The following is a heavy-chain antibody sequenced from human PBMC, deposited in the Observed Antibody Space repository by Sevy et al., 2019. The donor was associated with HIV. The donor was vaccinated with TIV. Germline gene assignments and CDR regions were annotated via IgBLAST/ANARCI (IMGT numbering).Heavy chain of an antibody. D-gene: IGHD1-1*01. CDR3: VNEATADHKIRFCFGDNCFYNRFDI. Sequence: GGSLRLSCTASEFTFSDYAMHWVRQTPGKGLEWVAIVSDDGSKDDYADSVKGRFAISRDNSRNTLYLQMNSLKTEDKAIYFCVNEATADHKIRFCFGDNCFYNRFDIWGQGVLVTVSS. CDR1: EFTFSDYA. J-gene: IGHJ5*02. CDR2: VSDDGSKD. V-gene: IGHV3-30*09.